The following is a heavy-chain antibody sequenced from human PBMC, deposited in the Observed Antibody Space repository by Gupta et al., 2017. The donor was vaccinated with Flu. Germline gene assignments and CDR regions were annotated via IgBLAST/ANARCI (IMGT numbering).Heavy chain of an antibody. D-gene: IGHD4-17*01. V-gene: IGHV3-23*01. CDR3: AKVGRDNGDYFYFDF. CDR2: ISGSGGST. Sequence: EVLLLDSGGGLVQPGGSVRLSCAASGSTYRIFAMNWVRRAPGKGLGWVSSISGSGGSTYYADSVKGRFTISRDNSKNTLYLQMNSLRVEDTAVYYCAKVGRDNGDYFYFDFWGQGTLVTVSS. J-gene: IGHJ4*02. CDR1: GSTYRIFA.